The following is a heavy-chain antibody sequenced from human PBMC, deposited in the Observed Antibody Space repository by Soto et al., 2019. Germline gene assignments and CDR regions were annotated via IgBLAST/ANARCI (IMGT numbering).Heavy chain of an antibody. CDR2: ISAYNGNT. Sequence: QVKLVQSGTEVKQPGASMKVSCKASGYSFATSGISWVRQAPGQGLEWMGWISAYNGNTNYDQKLQDRVTMTTDTSTSTAYLELRNLRPYDTAVYYCSRASQYYDSSGYANWGQGTLVTVSS. CDR1: GYSFATSG. D-gene: IGHD3-22*01. J-gene: IGHJ4*02. CDR3: SRASQYYDSSGYAN. V-gene: IGHV1-18*01.